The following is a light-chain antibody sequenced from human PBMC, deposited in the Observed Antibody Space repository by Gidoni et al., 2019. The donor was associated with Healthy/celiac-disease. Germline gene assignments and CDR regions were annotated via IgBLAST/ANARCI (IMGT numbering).Light chain of an antibody. Sequence: DIVLTQSPATLSVSPGKRATLSCRASQRVSANLAWYQQQPGQAPRLLIYGASTRATGIPARFSGSGSGTDFTLTISSLQSEDFALYYCQQYNNWPPWTFGQGTKVEIK. CDR1: QRVSAN. CDR3: QQYNNWPPWT. V-gene: IGKV3-15*01. J-gene: IGKJ1*01. CDR2: GAS.